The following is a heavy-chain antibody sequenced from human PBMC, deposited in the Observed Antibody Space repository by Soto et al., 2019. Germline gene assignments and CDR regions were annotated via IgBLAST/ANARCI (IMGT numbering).Heavy chain of an antibody. Sequence: PGGSLRLSCAASGFTFRSYSMNWVRQAPGKGLEWVSSISSSSSYIYYADSVKGRVTMTEDSSTDTPCMELSRLRSEDTAVYYCAIELGRSNQFDHWGQGTMGTAPQ. CDR1: GFTFRSYS. D-gene: IGHD6-13*01. V-gene: IGHV3-21*04. CDR2: ISSSSSYI. CDR3: AIELGRSNQFDH. J-gene: IGHJ4*02.